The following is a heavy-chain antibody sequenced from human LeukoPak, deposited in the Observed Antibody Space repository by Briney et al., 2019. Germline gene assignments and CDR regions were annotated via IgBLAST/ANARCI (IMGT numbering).Heavy chain of an antibody. D-gene: IGHD5-18*01. V-gene: IGHV5-51*01. CDR2: IYPGDSDT. CDR3: ARRGGGNTGGFFFDY. J-gene: IGHJ4*02. Sequence: GESLKISCKTSVFSFTNYWIGWVRQMPGEGLEWMGSIYPGDSDTRYNPSFQGQVTISADRSIKTAYLQWNSLKASDTAMYYCARRGGGNTGGFFFDYWGQGSLVTVSS. CDR1: VFSFTNYW.